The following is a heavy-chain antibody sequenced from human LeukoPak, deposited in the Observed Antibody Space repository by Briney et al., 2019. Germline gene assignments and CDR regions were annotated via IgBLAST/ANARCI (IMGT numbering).Heavy chain of an antibody. CDR1: GFTFSSYS. Sequence: GGSLRLSCAASGFTFSSYSMNWVRQAPGKGLEWVSYISSSSSTIYYADSVKGRFTISRDNAKNSLYLQMNSLRDEDTAVYYCGKRELWHGSGEDAWGQGTTVTVSS. D-gene: IGHD3-10*01. CDR2: ISSSSSTI. J-gene: IGHJ6*02. CDR3: GKRELWHGSGEDA. V-gene: IGHV3-48*02.